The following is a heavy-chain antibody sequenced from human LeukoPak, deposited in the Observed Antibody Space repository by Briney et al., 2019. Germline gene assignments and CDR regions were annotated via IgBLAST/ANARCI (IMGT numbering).Heavy chain of an antibody. CDR1: GFTFSSYS. J-gene: IGHJ4*02. CDR2: ISSGSSTI. CDR3: ARESSYYDSSGYLLFDY. V-gene: IGHV3-48*04. Sequence: GGSLRLSCAASGFTFSSYSMNWVRQAPGKGLEWVSYISSGSSTIYYADSVKGRFTISRDNAKNSLYLQMNSLRAEDTAVYYCARESSYYDSSGYLLFDYWGQGTLVTVSS. D-gene: IGHD3-22*01.